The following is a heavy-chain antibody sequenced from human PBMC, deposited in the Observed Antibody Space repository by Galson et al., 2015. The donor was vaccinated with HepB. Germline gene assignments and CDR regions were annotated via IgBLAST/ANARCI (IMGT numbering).Heavy chain of an antibody. D-gene: IGHD3-10*01. CDR3: AKDRGGYYYGSGLGY. V-gene: IGHV3-23*01. J-gene: IGHJ4*02. CDR1: GFTFSSYS. CDR2: ISGSGGST. Sequence: LRLSCAASGFTFSSYSMNWVRQAPGKGLEWVSAISGSGGSTYYADSVKGRFTISRDNSKNTLYLQMNSLRAEDTAVYYCAKDRGGYYYGSGLGYWGQGTLVTVSS.